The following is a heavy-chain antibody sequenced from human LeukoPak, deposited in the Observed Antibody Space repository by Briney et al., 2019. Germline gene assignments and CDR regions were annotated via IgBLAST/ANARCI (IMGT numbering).Heavy chain of an antibody. D-gene: IGHD2-2*01. J-gene: IGHJ4*02. Sequence: GGSLRLSCLTSGFTFSTNAMGWVRQAPGEGLEWVSGVSGSGGSTYHADSVRGRFTLSRDNSKNTLYLLMNSLRAEDTALYYCAKGSMEGPATMFDYWGQGTLVTVSS. CDR2: VSGSGGST. CDR3: AKGSMEGPATMFDY. CDR1: GFTFSTNA. V-gene: IGHV3-23*01.